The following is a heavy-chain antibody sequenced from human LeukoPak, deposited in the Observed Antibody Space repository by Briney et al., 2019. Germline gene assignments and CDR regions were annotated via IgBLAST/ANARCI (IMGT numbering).Heavy chain of an antibody. CDR1: GYTFTSYG. CDR2: ISAYNGNT. Sequence: ASVKVSCKASGYTFTSYGISWVRQAPGQGLEWMGWISAYNGNTNYAQKLQGRVTMTTDTPTSTAYMELRSLRSDDTAVYYCARDKIAAAGGWFDPWGQGTLVTVSS. CDR3: ARDKIAAAGGWFDP. D-gene: IGHD6-13*01. V-gene: IGHV1-18*01. J-gene: IGHJ5*02.